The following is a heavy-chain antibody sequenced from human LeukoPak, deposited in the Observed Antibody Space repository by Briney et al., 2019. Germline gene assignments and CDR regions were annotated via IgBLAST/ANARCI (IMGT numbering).Heavy chain of an antibody. Sequence: GGSLRLSCAASGFTFYTYSMNWVRQAPGKGLEWVSSISSSGTYTYYADSVKGRFTISRDNAKNSLYLQMNSLRAEDTAVYYCARSRSGTYYNADVWGKGTTVTISS. CDR1: GFTFYTYS. CDR3: ARSRSGTYYNADV. D-gene: IGHD3-10*01. J-gene: IGHJ6*04. V-gene: IGHV3-21*01. CDR2: ISSSGTYT.